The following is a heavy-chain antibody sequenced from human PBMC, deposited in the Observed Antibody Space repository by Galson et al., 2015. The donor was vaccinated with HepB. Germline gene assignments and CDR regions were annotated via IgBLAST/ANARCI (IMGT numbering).Heavy chain of an antibody. CDR1: GGTFSTYA. J-gene: IGHJ4*02. CDR2: IIPIFGTA. Sequence: SVKVSCKASGGTFSTYAISWVRQAPGQGLEWMGGIIPIFGTANYAQKFQGRVTITADEPTSTAYMELSSLGSEDTAVYYCARDLPSGRYPESTTPVTRAGYWGQGTLVTVSS. CDR3: ARDLPSGRYPESTTPVTRAGY. D-gene: IGHD4-17*01. V-gene: IGHV1-69*13.